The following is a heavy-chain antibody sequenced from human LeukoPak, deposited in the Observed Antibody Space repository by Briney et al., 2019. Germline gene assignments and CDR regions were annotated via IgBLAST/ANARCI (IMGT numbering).Heavy chain of an antibody. J-gene: IGHJ4*02. CDR1: GFTFSDYY. Sequence: GGSLRLSCAASGFTFSDYYMSWIRQAPGKGLEWVSYISSSSSYTNYADSVKGRFTISRDNAKNSLYLQMNSLRAEDTAVYYCARLHDYGDRKVFDYWGQGTLVTVSS. CDR2: ISSSSSYT. CDR3: ARLHDYGDRKVFDY. D-gene: IGHD4-17*01. V-gene: IGHV3-11*06.